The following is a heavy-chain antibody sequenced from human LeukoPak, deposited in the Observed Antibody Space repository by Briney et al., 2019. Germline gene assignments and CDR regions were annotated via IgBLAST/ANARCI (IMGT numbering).Heavy chain of an antibody. CDR2: INHSGST. J-gene: IGHJ6*03. D-gene: IGHD3-16*01. CDR3: ARTPRRYYYYYMDV. CDR1: GGSFSGYY. Sequence: SETLSLTCAVYGGSFSGYYWSWIRQPPGKGLEWIGEINHSGSTNYDPSLKSRVTISADTSKNQFSLKLSSVTAADTAVYYCARTPRRYYYYYMDVWGKGTTVTVSS. V-gene: IGHV4-34*01.